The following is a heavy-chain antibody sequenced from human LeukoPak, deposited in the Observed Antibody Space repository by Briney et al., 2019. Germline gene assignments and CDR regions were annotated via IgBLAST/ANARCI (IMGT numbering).Heavy chain of an antibody. CDR3: AREVSYWYDEELRDY. CDR2: ISSSSSTI. CDR1: GFTFSSYS. D-gene: IGHD1-1*01. V-gene: IGHV3-48*01. J-gene: IGHJ4*02. Sequence: GGSLRLSCAASGFTFSSYSMNWVRQAPGKGLEWVSYISSSSSTIYYADSVKGRFTISRDNAKNSLYLQMNSLRAEDTAVYYCAREVSYWYDEELRDYWGQGTLVTVSS.